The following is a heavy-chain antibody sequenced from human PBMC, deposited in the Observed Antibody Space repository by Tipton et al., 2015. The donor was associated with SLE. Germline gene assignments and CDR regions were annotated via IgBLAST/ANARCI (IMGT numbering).Heavy chain of an antibody. CDR2: VSYRGST. D-gene: IGHD1-26*01. V-gene: IGHV4-39*07. Sequence: TLSLTCTVSDGSASNNYFYWGWIRQPPGKGLEWIGSVSYRGSTIYNPPIKSRITLSLDTSKNQFYLRVNSVTAADTAVYYCARGGGSYYDYWGQGTLVTVSS. J-gene: IGHJ4*02. CDR1: DGSASNNYFY. CDR3: ARGGGSYYDY.